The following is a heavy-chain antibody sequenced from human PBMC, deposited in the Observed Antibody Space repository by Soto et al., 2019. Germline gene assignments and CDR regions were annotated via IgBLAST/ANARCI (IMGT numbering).Heavy chain of an antibody. Sequence: GASVKVSCKASRYTFTSYGMSWLRQAPGQGVEWMGWISAYNGNTNYAQKLQGRVTMTTDTSTSTAYMELRSLRSDDTAVYYCARANEGPHDYGDYVSVSFEYYFDYWGQGTLVTVSS. D-gene: IGHD4-17*01. CDR2: ISAYNGNT. CDR1: RYTFTSYG. J-gene: IGHJ4*02. V-gene: IGHV1-18*01. CDR3: ARANEGPHDYGDYVSVSFEYYFDY.